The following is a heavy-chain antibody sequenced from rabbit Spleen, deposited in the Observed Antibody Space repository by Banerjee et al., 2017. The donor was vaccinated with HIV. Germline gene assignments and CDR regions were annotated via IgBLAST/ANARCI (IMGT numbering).Heavy chain of an antibody. CDR1: GFSFTYIDY. D-gene: IGHD8-1*01. CDR3: ARDSGTSFSSYGMDL. V-gene: IGHV1S45*01. Sequence: QEQLVESGGDLVQPEGSLTLTCTASGFSFTYIDYLCWVRQPPGKGPEWIACVAAGVSFTSYYATWAKGRFTISKTSSTTVTLQMTSLTAGDTATYFCARDSGTSFSSYGMDLWGPGTLVTVS. J-gene: IGHJ6*01. CDR2: VAAGVSFTS.